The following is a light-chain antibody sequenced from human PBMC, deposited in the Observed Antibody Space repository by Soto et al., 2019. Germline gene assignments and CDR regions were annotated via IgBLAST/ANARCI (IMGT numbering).Light chain of an antibody. CDR2: AAS. CDR3: HQNFNSTRT. V-gene: IGKV1-8*01. Sequence: AIQMTQSPSSVSASTGDRVTISCRATQTIYKYLAWYQKKPGKPPHLLIYAASTLQSGVPSRLKGSGYGTDFTITITALQSEDSATYYCHQNFNSTRTFGQGTKVDIK. CDR1: QTIYKY. J-gene: IGKJ1*01.